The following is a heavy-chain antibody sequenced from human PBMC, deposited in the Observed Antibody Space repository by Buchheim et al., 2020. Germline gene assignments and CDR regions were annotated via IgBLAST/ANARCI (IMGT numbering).Heavy chain of an antibody. J-gene: IGHJ4*02. CDR3: AKVVVPAATPVDN. D-gene: IGHD2-15*01. CDR2: ISGDGNTT. V-gene: IGHV3-23*01. Sequence: EVLLLESGGGLGQPGGSLRLSCVGSGFNLNFYAMTWVRQAPGKGLEWVSSISGDGNTTNYADSVEGRFTISRDDSKNTLYLQMHSLRVEDTATYYCAKVVVPAATPVDNWGQGTL. CDR1: GFNLNFYA.